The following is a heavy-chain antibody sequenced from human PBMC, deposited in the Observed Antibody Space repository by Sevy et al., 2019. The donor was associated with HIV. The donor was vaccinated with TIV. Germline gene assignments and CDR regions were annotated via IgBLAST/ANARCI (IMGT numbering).Heavy chain of an antibody. Sequence: ASVKVSCKASGYTFTGYYIHWVRQAPGQGLEWMGWINPNSGGTYFAKKFQDSVTMTTDTSVNTAYLELRSLGFDDTAVYYCARMGDYYDSSGYYPLKFWGQGTLVTVSS. J-gene: IGHJ4*02. D-gene: IGHD3-22*01. CDR3: ARMGDYYDSSGYYPLKF. CDR2: INPNSGGT. CDR1: GYTFTGYY. V-gene: IGHV1-2*02.